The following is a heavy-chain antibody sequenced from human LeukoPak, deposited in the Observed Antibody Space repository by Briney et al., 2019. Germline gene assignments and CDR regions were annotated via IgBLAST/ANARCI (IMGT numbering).Heavy chain of an antibody. CDR1: GGSISSSSYY. J-gene: IGHJ5*02. Sequence: SETLSLTCTVSGGSISSSSYYWGWIRQPPGKGLEWIGNIYYSGSTYYNPSLKSRVTISVDTSNNQFSLKLSSVTAADTAVYYCARVVVPGWFDPWGQGTLVTVSS. CDR2: IYYSGST. CDR3: ARVVVPGWFDP. V-gene: IGHV4-39*07. D-gene: IGHD2-15*01.